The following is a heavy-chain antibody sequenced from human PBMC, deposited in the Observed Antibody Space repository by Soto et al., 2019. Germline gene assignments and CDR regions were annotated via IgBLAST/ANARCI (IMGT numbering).Heavy chain of an antibody. J-gene: IGHJ4*02. CDR1: GPSISSGGYS. CDR3: AGGGFHYFDY. V-gene: IGHV4-30-2*01. CDR2: IHHSGSA. Sequence: LTCAVSGPSISSGGYSWSWIRQPPGKGLEWIGYIHHSGSADYNPSLKSRVTVSVDGSKNRFSLKLRSVTAADTAVYYCAGGGFHYFDYWGQGTLVTVSS.